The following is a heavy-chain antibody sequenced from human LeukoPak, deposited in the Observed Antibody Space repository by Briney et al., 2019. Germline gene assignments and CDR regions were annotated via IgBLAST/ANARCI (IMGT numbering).Heavy chain of an antibody. Sequence: GGSLRLSCEASGFTFSTYNMNWVRQAPGKRLEWVSSITSTSSYVFYADSVKGRFTISRDNAKNSLYLQMNSLRAEDTAVYYCARVAGASSSSSYYYYMDVWGKGTTVTVSS. CDR3: ARVAGASSSSSYYYYMDV. V-gene: IGHV3-21*01. J-gene: IGHJ6*03. D-gene: IGHD1-26*01. CDR1: GFTFSTYN. CDR2: ITSTSSYV.